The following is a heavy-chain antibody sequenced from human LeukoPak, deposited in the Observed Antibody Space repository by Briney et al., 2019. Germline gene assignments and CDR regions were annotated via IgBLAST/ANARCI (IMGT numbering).Heavy chain of an antibody. CDR1: GSTVTELS. CDR3: ATSNIVLRVYAPFDY. D-gene: IGHD2-8*01. CDR2: FDPEDGET. V-gene: IGHV1-24*01. Sequence: GASVKVSCKVPGSTVTELSMHWVRQSPGKGLEWMGGFDPEDGETIYAQKFQGRVTMTEDTSTNTAYMELSSLRSEDTAVYYCATSNIVLRVYAPFDYWGQGTLVTVSS. J-gene: IGHJ4*02.